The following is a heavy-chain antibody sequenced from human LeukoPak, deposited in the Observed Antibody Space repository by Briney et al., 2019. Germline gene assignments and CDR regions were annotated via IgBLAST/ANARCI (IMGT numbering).Heavy chain of an antibody. J-gene: IGHJ4*02. D-gene: IGHD6-19*01. CDR3: AIHAVYAGSGWAFDY. Sequence: PSETLSLTCTVSGGSISPYYWSWIRQPPGKGLEWIGYIYYTGSGSTSHNPYLKSRVTISVDTSKNQFSLNLNSVTAADTAVYYCAIHAVYAGSGWAFDYWGQGTLVTVFS. CDR1: GGSISPYY. CDR2: IYYTGSGST. V-gene: IGHV4-59*08.